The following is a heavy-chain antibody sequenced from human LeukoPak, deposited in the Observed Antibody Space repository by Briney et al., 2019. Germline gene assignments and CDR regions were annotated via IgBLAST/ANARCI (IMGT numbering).Heavy chain of an antibody. J-gene: IGHJ4*02. V-gene: IGHV3-15*01. CDR1: GFTFSNAW. D-gene: IGHD1-26*01. Sequence: PGGSLRLSCAASGFTFSNAWMSWVRQAPAKGLEWVGRIKSKTDGGTTDYAAPVKGRFTISRDDSKNTLYLHMNSLKTEDTAVYYCTTEGVGATWKYYFDYWGQGTLVTVSS. CDR3: TTEGVGATWKYYFDY. CDR2: IKSKTDGGTT.